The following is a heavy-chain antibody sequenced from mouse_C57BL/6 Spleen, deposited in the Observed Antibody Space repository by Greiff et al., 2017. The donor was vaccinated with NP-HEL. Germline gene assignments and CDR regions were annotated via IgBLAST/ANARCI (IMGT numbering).Heavy chain of an antibody. CDR3: ARSRVAPYFDY. J-gene: IGHJ2*01. Sequence: QVQLQQSGAELVKPGASVKISCKASGYAFSSYWMNWVKQRPGKGLEWIGQIYPGDGDTNYNGKFKGKATLTADKSSSTAYMQLSSLTSEDSAVYFCARSRVAPYFDYWGQGTTLTVSS. CDR2: IYPGDGDT. D-gene: IGHD1-3*01. V-gene: IGHV1-80*01. CDR1: GYAFSSYW.